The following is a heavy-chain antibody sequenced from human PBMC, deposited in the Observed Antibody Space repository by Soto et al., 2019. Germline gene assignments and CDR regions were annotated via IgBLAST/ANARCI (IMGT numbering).Heavy chain of an antibody. J-gene: IGHJ4*02. Sequence: SETLSLTCSVSGTSISSYYWTWIRQPPGKGLEWIGYIYYSGSTNYNPSLKSRLTISVDTSKNQFSLKLSSVTAADTAVYYCARGRYYDSSGYNDFDYWGKGTPVTVSS. V-gene: IGHV4-59*01. CDR3: ARGRYYDSSGYNDFDY. CDR2: IYYSGST. CDR1: GTSISSYY. D-gene: IGHD3-22*01.